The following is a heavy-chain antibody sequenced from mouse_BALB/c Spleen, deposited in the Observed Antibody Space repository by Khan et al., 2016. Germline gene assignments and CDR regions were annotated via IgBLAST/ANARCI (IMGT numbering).Heavy chain of an antibody. CDR1: GFSLSTYG. CDR2: IWSGGNT. V-gene: IGHV2-2*02. CDR3: ARSGADWCFDV. Sequence: VQLQESGPGLVQPSQNLSITCTVSGFSLSTYGVHWIRQSPGEGLEWLGVIWSGGNTDYNAAFITRLSITKDNSKSQAFFKMNSLQPNDTAIYYCARSGADWCFDVWGQGTPVTVSS. J-gene: IGHJ1*01.